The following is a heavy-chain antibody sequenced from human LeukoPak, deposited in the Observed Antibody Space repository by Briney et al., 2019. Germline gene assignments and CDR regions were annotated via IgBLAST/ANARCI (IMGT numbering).Heavy chain of an antibody. Sequence: PGGSLRLSCAASGFTFSTYTMNWVRQAPGKGLEWVSSIIDTGTYVYYADSVKGRFTISRDNAKNSLYLQMNSLRAEDTAVYYRAAEVSGGFDYWGQGTLVTVSS. CDR1: GFTFSTYT. CDR3: AAEVSGGFDY. D-gene: IGHD2-15*01. V-gene: IGHV3-21*01. J-gene: IGHJ4*02. CDR2: IIDTGTYV.